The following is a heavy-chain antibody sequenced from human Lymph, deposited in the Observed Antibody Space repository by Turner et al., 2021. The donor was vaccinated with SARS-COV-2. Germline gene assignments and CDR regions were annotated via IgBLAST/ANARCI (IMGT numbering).Heavy chain of an antibody. CDR2: FDPEDGEK. Sequence: QVQLVQSGAEVKQPGASMKVSCKVSGYTLTELSMHWVRQAPGKGLEWAGGFDPEDGEKVYAQKFQGRVTMTEDTSTDTAYMELSSLRSEDTAVYYCATVLCSGGSCYYYGMDVWGQGTTVTVSS. D-gene: IGHD2-15*01. V-gene: IGHV1-24*01. CDR3: ATVLCSGGSCYYYGMDV. CDR1: GYTLTELS. J-gene: IGHJ6*02.